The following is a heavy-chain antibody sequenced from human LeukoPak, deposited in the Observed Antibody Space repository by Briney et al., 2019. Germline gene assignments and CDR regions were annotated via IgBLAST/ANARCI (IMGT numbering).Heavy chain of an antibody. CDR2: ISSSGSTI. CDR1: GFTFSSYE. D-gene: IGHD1-1*01. CDR3: ARVYNWNYCLGY. J-gene: IGHJ4*02. Sequence: PGGSLRLSCAASGFTFSSYEMNWVRQAPGKGLEWVSYISSSGSTIYYADSVKGRFTISRDNAKNSLYLQMNSLRAEDTAVYYCARVYNWNYCLGYWGQGTLVTVSS. V-gene: IGHV3-48*03.